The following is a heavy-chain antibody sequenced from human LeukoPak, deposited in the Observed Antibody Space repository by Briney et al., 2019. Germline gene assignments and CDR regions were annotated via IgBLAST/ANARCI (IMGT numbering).Heavy chain of an antibody. D-gene: IGHD5-18*01. CDR2: LSYDGSET. J-gene: IGHJ4*02. V-gene: IGHV3-30*04. Sequence: PGGSLRLSCAASGFSFSEYAMHWVRQAPGKGLEWVAVLSYDGSETYYKDSVKGRFTISRDNSKNTLYLQMNSLRAEDTAVYYCATLSGDTAMVVDYWGQGTLVTVSS. CDR3: ATLSGDTAMVVDY. CDR1: GFSFSEYA.